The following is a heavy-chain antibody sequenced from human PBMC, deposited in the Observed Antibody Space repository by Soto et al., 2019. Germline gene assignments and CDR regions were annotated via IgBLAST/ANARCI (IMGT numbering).Heavy chain of an antibody. Sequence: SVKVSCKASGGTFSSYAISWVRQAPGQGLEWMGGIIPILGTANYAQKFQGRVTITADESTSTAYMELSSLRSEDTAVYYCAVIYCSSTSCPYPWGQGTLVTVSS. CDR3: AVIYCSSTSCPYP. CDR2: IIPILGTA. CDR1: GGTFSSYA. J-gene: IGHJ5*02. V-gene: IGHV1-69*13. D-gene: IGHD2-2*01.